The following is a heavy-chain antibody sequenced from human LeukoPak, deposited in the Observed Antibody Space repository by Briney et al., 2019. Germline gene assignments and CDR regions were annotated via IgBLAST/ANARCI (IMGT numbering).Heavy chain of an antibody. CDR2: IYYSGST. J-gene: IGHJ4*02. V-gene: IGHV4-39*01. Sequence: SETLSLTCTVSGGSISSSSYYWGWIRQPPGKGLEWIGSIYYSGSTYYNPSLKSRVTISVDTSKNQFSLKLSSVTAADTAVYYCARLPRSGAFDYWGQGTLVTVSS. CDR1: GGSISSSSYY. D-gene: IGHD3-3*01. CDR3: ARLPRSGAFDY.